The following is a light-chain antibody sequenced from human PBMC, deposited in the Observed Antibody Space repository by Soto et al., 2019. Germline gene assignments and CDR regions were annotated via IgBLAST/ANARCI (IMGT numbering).Light chain of an antibody. CDR2: AAS. V-gene: IGKV1-39*01. Sequence: DIQMTQSPSSLSASVGDRVTINCRASQSISNYLNWYEQKSGKAPKLLIYAASILQTGVPSRFSGSGSGTDFTLTIXSXXXXXXXXXYCXQSYSTPRTFGQGTKVEIK. CDR3: XQSYSTPRT. CDR1: QSISNY. J-gene: IGKJ1*01.